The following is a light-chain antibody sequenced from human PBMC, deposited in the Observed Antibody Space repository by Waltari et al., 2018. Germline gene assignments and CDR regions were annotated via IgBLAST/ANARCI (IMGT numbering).Light chain of an antibody. Sequence: QSALTQTATGSGPPGQSITISCPATSSDVGPYHLLSWYQQHPGKAPTLIIYDVNKRPSGVSNRFSGSKSGNTASLTISGLQAADEANYYCCSYAGSAITVFGGGTKVTVL. V-gene: IGLV2-23*02. CDR1: SSDVGPYHL. CDR3: CSYAGSAITV. CDR2: DVN. J-gene: IGLJ2*01.